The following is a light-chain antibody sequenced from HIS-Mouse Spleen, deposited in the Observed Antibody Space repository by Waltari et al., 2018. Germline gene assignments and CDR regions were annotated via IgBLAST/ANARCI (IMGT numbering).Light chain of an antibody. V-gene: IGKV1-39*01. CDR2: AAS. J-gene: IGKJ1*01. CDR3: QQSYSTPGT. CDR1: QSISSY. Sequence: DIQMTQSPSSLSASVGDRVTITCRASQSISSYFNWYQQKPGKAPKLLIYAASSLQSGVTSRFSGSGSGTDFTLTISSLQPEDFATYYCQQSYSTPGTFGQGTKVEIK.